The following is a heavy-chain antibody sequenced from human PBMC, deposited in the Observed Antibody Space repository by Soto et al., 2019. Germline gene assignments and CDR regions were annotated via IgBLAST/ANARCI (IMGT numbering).Heavy chain of an antibody. CDR3: ARLLYDFWSGYYRRGPLDV. CDR1: GFTFSSYS. J-gene: IGHJ6*02. CDR2: ISSSSSTI. Sequence: GGSLRLSCAASGFTFSSYSMNWVSQAPGKGLEWVSYISSSSSTIYYADSVKGRFTISRDNAKNSLYLQMNSLRDEDTAVYYCARLLYDFWSGYYRRGPLDVWGQGTTVTVSS. V-gene: IGHV3-48*02. D-gene: IGHD3-3*01.